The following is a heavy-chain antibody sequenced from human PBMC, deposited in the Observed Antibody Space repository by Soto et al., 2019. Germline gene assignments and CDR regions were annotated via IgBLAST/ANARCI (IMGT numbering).Heavy chain of an antibody. CDR2: ISATGGGT. Sequence: GSLRLSCAASGFKFSNYAMSWVRQAPGKGLEWVSLISATGGGTYYADSVKGQFTISRDNSHNTLYLQVHSLTAEDTAVYYCAKDRRAGGNSAFYFDFWGQGAQVTVSS. D-gene: IGHD3-16*01. CDR3: AKDRRAGGNSAFYFDF. CDR1: GFKFSNYA. V-gene: IGHV3-23*01. J-gene: IGHJ4*02.